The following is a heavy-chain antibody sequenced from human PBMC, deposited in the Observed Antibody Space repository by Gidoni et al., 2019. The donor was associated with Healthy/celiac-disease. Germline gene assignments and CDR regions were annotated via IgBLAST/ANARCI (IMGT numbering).Heavy chain of an antibody. D-gene: IGHD5-18*01. CDR1: GFTFSNAW. Sequence: EVQLVESGGGLVKPGGSIRLSCAAYGFTFSNAWMRWVRQAPGKGLEWVGRIKSKTDGGTTDYAAPVKGIFTISRDDSKNTLYLQMNSLKTEDTAVYYCTTVLRGYSYGWSWGQGTLVTVSS. CDR3: TTVLRGYSYGWS. J-gene: IGHJ4*02. V-gene: IGHV3-15*01. CDR2: IKSKTDGGTT.